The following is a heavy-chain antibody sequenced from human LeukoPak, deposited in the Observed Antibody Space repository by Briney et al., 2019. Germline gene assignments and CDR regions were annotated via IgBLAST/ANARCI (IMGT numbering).Heavy chain of an antibody. V-gene: IGHV3-30*18. CDR3: AKDNYYDSSAFIDY. CDR2: ISSDGSNK. J-gene: IGHJ4*02. CDR1: GFSFSSYG. D-gene: IGHD3-22*01. Sequence: GGSLRLFCAASGFSFSSYGMHWVRQAPGKGLEWVAAISSDGSNKYYADSVEGRFTISRDNSKNTLYLQMNSLRAEDTALYHCAKDNYYDSSAFIDYWGQGTLVTVCS.